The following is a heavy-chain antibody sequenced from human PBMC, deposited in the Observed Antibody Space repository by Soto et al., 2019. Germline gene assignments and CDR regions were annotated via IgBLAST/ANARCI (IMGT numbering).Heavy chain of an antibody. J-gene: IGHJ1*01. CDR1: GFTFSSYG. D-gene: IGHD6-19*01. Sequence: GGSLRLSCAASGFTFSSYGMHWVRQAPGKGLEWVAVISYDGSNKYYADSVKGRFTISRDNSKNTLYLQMNSLRAEDTAVYYCAKDLSSSGWRRSGRAYFQHWGQGTLVTVSS. V-gene: IGHV3-30*18. CDR2: ISYDGSNK. CDR3: AKDLSSSGWRRSGRAYFQH.